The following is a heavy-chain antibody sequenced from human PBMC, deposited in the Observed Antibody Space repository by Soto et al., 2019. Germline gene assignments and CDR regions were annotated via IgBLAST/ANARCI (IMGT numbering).Heavy chain of an antibody. CDR3: ARDRASGSFDY. V-gene: IGHV7-4-1*01. D-gene: IGHD1-26*01. Sequence: VASEKVSCKGSGYSFTRYSINWLRQAPGQGFDWMGWINPNTGKPTYDQGFTGRFVFSVDTSVSTVYLQISSLKADDSAVYYCARDRASGSFDYWGQGTQVTV. CDR2: INPNTGKP. CDR1: GYSFTRYS. J-gene: IGHJ4*02.